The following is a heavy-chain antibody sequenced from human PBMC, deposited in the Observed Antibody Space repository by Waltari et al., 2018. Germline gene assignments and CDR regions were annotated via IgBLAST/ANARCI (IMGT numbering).Heavy chain of an antibody. CDR1: GGTFRSYA. V-gene: IGHV1-69*13. CDR2: IIPIFGTA. D-gene: IGHD6-13*01. J-gene: IGHJ4*02. CDR3: ASRWGSSSWSY. Sequence: QVQLVQSGAEVKKPGSSVKVSCKASGGTFRSYALSWGRQAPGQGLEWMGGIIPIFGTANYAQKFQGRVTITADESTSTAYMELSSLRSEDTAVYYCASRWGSSSWSYWGQGTLVTVSS.